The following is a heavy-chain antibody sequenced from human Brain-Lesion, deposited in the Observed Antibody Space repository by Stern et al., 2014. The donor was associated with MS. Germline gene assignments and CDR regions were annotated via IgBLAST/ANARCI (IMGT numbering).Heavy chain of an antibody. CDR3: ARRKVNTMTLDY. J-gene: IGHJ4*02. Sequence: QVQLVQSGAEVKKPGASVPVSCTPSGSTVSGHYIHWVRPAPGQGPEWMGRINPNTGATSYAQNFRGRVTLTRDTSTTTVYLDLNRLRSDDTAVYYCARRKVNTMTLDYWGQGTLVTVSS. V-gene: IGHV1-2*06. CDR2: INPNTGAT. D-gene: IGHD5-18*01. CDR1: GSTVSGHY.